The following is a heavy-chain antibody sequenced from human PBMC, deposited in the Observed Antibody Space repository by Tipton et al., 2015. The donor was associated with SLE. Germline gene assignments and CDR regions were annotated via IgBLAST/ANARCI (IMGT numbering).Heavy chain of an antibody. D-gene: IGHD3-16*01. CDR2: ISDDGIHT. V-gene: IGHV3-64*01. CDR3: ARLMITEFHNYFMDA. J-gene: IGHJ6*03. CDR1: GFPYSFFT. Sequence: SLRLSCAASGFPYSFFTMHWVRQAPGQGLEFVSSISDDGIHTYYANSVRGRFIISRDDSKNTLYLQMGSLRTEDTAVYYCARLMITEFHNYFMDAWGKGTTVTVSS.